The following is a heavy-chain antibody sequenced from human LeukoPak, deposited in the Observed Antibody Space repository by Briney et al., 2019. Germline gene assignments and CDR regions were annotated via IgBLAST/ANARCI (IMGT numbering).Heavy chain of an antibody. CDR2: IRSKANSYAT. V-gene: IGHV3-73*01. Sequence: GGSLRLSCAASGFTFSGSAMHWVRQASGKGLEWVGRIRSKANSYATAYAASVKGRFTISRDDSKSTAYLQMNSLKTEDTAVYYCTPGPYSGYDRRDYWGQGTLVTVSS. D-gene: IGHD5-12*01. J-gene: IGHJ4*02. CDR1: GFTFSGSA. CDR3: TPGPYSGYDRRDY.